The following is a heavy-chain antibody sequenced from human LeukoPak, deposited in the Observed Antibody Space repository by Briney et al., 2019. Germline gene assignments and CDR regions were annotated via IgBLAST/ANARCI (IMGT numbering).Heavy chain of an antibody. CDR2: IRYDGSNK. CDR3: AREGHDYFDY. CDR1: GFTFSNYA. J-gene: IGHJ4*02. Sequence: GGSLRLSCAASGFTFSNYAMHWVRQAPGKGLEWVTFIRYDGSNKYYAESVKGRFTISRDNAKNTLYLQMNSLRAEDTAVYYCAREGHDYFDYWGQGTLVTVSS. V-gene: IGHV3-30*02.